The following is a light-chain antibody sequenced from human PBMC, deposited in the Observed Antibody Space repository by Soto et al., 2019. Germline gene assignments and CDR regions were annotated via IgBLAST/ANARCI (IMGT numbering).Light chain of an antibody. CDR3: QVWDSSSDHYV. J-gene: IGLJ1*01. CDR2: DDS. V-gene: IGLV3-21*02. CDR1: NIGSKS. Sequence: SYELTQPTSVSVAPGQTARITCGGTNIGSKSVHWYQQKPGQAPVLVVYDDSDRPSGIPERFSGSNSGNTATLTISRVEAGDEADYYCQVWDSSSDHYVFGTGTKVTVI.